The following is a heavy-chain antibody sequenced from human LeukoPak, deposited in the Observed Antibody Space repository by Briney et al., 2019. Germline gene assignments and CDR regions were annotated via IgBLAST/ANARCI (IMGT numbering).Heavy chain of an antibody. D-gene: IGHD2-15*01. CDR3: ASGIVVVVAATLSHNWFDP. V-gene: IGHV4-34*01. J-gene: IGHJ5*02. CDR1: GGSFSGYY. CDR2: INHSGST. Sequence: PSETLSLTCAVYGGSFSGYYWSWIRQPPGKGLEWIGEINHSGSTNYNPSLKSRVTISVDTSKNQFSLKLSSVTAADTAVYYCASGIVVVVAATLSHNWFDPWGQGTLVTVSS.